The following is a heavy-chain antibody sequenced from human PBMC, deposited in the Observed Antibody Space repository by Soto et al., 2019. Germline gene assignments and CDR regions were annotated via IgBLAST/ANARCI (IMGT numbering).Heavy chain of an antibody. Sequence: SETLSLTCTVSGGSISSSSYYWGWIRQPPGKGLEWIGSIYYSGSTYYNPSLKSRVTISVDTSKNQFSLKLSSVTAADTAVYYCAGHMGSYSSSSQGFGFDPWGQGTLVTVSS. CDR2: IYYSGST. D-gene: IGHD6-6*01. V-gene: IGHV4-39*01. CDR3: AGHMGSYSSSSQGFGFDP. CDR1: GGSISSSSYY. J-gene: IGHJ5*02.